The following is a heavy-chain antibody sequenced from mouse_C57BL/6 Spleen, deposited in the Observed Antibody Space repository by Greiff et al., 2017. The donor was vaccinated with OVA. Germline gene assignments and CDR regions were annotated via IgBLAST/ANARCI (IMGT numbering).Heavy chain of an antibody. D-gene: IGHD2-4*01. J-gene: IGHJ2*01. V-gene: IGHV1-80*01. Sequence: QVQLQQSGAELVKPGASVKISCKASGYAFSSYWMNWVKQRPGKGLEWIGQIYPGDGDTNYNGKFKGKATLTADKSSSTAYMQLSSLTSEDSAVYFCARGFYYDYDIPYFDYWGQGTTLTVSS. CDR1: GYAFSSYW. CDR3: ARGFYYDYDIPYFDY. CDR2: IYPGDGDT.